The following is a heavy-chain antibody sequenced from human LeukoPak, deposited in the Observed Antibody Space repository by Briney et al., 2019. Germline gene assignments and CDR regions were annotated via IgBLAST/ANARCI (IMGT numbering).Heavy chain of an antibody. D-gene: IGHD3-10*01. J-gene: IGHJ6*02. CDR1: GYTLTELS. CDR2: FDPEDGET. V-gene: IGHV1-24*01. CDR3: ARDKSYYGSAPLDV. Sequence: ASVNVSCKIFGYTLTELSMHWVRQAPTKGLEWMGGFDPEDGETIYTQKLQGRVTMTTDTSTSTAYMELRSLRSDDTAVYYCARDKSYYGSAPLDVWGQGTTVTVSS.